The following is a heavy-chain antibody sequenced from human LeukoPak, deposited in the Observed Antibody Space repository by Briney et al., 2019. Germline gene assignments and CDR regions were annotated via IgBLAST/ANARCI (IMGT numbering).Heavy chain of an antibody. J-gene: IGHJ5*02. Sequence: SETLSLTCTVSGGSISSYYWSWIRQPAGKGLEWIGRIYTSGSTNYNPSLKSRVTMSVDTSKNQFSLKLSSVTAADTAVYYCAGDEMVRGVANNWFDPWGQGTLVTVSS. CDR3: AGDEMVRGVANNWFDP. V-gene: IGHV4-4*07. CDR1: GGSISSYY. CDR2: IYTSGST. D-gene: IGHD3-10*01.